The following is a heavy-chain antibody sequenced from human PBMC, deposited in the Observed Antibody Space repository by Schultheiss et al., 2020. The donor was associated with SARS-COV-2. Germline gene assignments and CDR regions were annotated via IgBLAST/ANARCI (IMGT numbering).Heavy chain of an antibody. J-gene: IGHJ4*02. Sequence: SGPTLVKPTQTLTLTCTFSGFSLDTGGVAVGWIRQPPGKALEWLALIYWDDDKRYSPSLKSRLTITKDTSKNQVVLTMTNMDPVDTATYYCARSQPQLDYWGQGTLVTVSS. V-gene: IGHV2-5*02. D-gene: IGHD5-24*01. CDR2: IYWDDDK. CDR3: ARSQPQLDY. CDR1: GFSLDTGGVA.